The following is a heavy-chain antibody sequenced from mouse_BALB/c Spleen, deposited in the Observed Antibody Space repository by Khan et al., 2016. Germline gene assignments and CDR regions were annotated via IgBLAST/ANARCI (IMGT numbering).Heavy chain of an antibody. V-gene: IGHV9-3*02. CDR1: GYTFTNYG. CDR3: ARGGNFDN. J-gene: IGHJ2*01. Sequence: QIQLVQSGPELKKPGETVKISCKASGYTFTNYGMNWVKQAPGKGLKWMGWINTNTGEPTYAEEYKGRFAFSLETSASTAYLQINNLKNEDTATYFYARGGNFDNWGQGTTLTVSS. CDR2: INTNTGEP.